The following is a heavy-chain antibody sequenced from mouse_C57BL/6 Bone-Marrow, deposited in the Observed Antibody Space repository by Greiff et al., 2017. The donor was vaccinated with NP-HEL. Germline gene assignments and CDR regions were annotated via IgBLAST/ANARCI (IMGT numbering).Heavy chain of an antibody. D-gene: IGHD1-1*01. CDR3: ARSYYGSSLYYAMDY. CDR2: IYPGSGST. CDR1: GYTFTSYW. J-gene: IGHJ4*01. Sequence: VQLQQPGAELVKPGASVKMSCKASGYTFTSYWITWVKQRPGQGLEWIGDIYPGSGSTNYNEKFKSKATLTVDTSSSTADMQLSSLTSEDSAVYYCARSYYGSSLYYAMDYWGQGTSVTVSS. V-gene: IGHV1-55*01.